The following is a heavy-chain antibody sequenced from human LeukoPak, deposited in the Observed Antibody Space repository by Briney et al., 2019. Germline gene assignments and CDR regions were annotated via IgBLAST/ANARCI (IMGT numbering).Heavy chain of an antibody. J-gene: IGHJ4*02. CDR1: GYTFTNYG. Sequence: GASVKVSRKASGYTFTNYGISWVRQAPRQGLEWMGWISAYSGYTHYAQKIQGRVTVTTEASTSTAYMELRSLTSYDTAVYYCARDAVSTPSAGGIDYWGQGTLVTVSS. V-gene: IGHV1-18*01. CDR3: ARDAVSTPSAGGIDY. D-gene: IGHD5/OR15-5a*01. CDR2: ISAYSGYT.